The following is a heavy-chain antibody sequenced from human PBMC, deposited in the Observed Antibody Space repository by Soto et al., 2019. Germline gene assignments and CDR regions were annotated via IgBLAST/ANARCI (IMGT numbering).Heavy chain of an antibody. V-gene: IGHV3-43*01. CDR3: AKEYYTRRNPTTNWFDP. CDR2: ISWDGGST. D-gene: IGHD1-26*01. Sequence: GGSLRLSCAASGFTFDDYTMHWVRQAPGKGLEWVSLISWDGGSTYYADSVKGRFTISRDNSKNSLYLQMNSLRTEDTALYYCAKEYYTRRNPTTNWFDPWGQGTLVTVSS. J-gene: IGHJ5*02. CDR1: GFTFDDYT.